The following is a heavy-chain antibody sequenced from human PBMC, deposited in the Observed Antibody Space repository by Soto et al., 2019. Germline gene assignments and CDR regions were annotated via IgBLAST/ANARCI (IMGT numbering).Heavy chain of an antibody. CDR3: TRNHSMDV. CDR1: GFTVSDNY. V-gene: IGHV3-66*01. Sequence: DVQLVESGGELVQPGGSLRLSCAASGFTVSDNYMNWVRQAPGKGLEWVSTIYRSGDTIYADSVKGRFTISRDNAKNTLYLQMNSLRAEDTAVYYCTRNHSMDVWGQGTTITVSS. CDR2: IYRSGDT. J-gene: IGHJ6*02.